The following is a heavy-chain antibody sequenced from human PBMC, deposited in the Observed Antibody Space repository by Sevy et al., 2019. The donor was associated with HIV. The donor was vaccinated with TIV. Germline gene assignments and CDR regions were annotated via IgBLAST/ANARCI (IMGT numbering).Heavy chain of an antibody. CDR3: ARDYYDNSGYYKYFQH. Sequence: GGSLRLSCAASGFTFSDYYMSWIRQAPGKGLEWVSYISSSGSTIYYADSVKGRLTISRDNAKNSLYLQMNSLRAEDTAVYYCARDYYDNSGYYKYFQHWGQGTLVTVSS. CDR1: GFTFSDYY. V-gene: IGHV3-11*01. J-gene: IGHJ1*01. CDR2: ISSSGSTI. D-gene: IGHD3-22*01.